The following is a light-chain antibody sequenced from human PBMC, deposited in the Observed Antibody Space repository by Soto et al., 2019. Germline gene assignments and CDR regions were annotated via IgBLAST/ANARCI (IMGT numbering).Light chain of an antibody. V-gene: IGLV2-14*01. CDR1: SSDFGTYNY. CDR3: SSYTTSNTWV. CDR2: EVN. Sequence: QSALTQPASVSASPGQSITISCTGTSSDFGTYNYVSWYQQHPGKAPKLMIFEVNNRPSWVSNRFSGSKSGNTASLTVSGLQAEDEADYYCSSYTTSNTWVFGGGTKLTVL. J-gene: IGLJ3*02.